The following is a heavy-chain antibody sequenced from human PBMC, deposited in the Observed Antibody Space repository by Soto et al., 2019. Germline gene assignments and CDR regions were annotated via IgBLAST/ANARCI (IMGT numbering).Heavy chain of an antibody. CDR3: ARSTDTSPYGVPYYYYYGMDV. D-gene: IGHD4-17*01. CDR1: GYTFTGYY. CDR2: INPNSGGT. V-gene: IGHV1-2*04. J-gene: IGHJ6*02. Sequence: QVQLVQSGAEVKKPGASVKVSCKASGYTFTGYYMHWVRQAPGQGLEWMGWINPNSGGTNYAQKFQGWVTMTRDTSISTAYMELSRLRSDDTDVYYCARSTDTSPYGVPYYYYYGMDVWGQGTTVTVSS.